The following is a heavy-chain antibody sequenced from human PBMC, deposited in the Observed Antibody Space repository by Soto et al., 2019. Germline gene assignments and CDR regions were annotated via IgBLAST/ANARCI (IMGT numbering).Heavy chain of an antibody. CDR3: ARVYYDFWSGYYYYYGMDV. CDR2: IIPIFGTA. J-gene: IGHJ6*02. D-gene: IGHD3-3*01. CDR1: GGTFSSYA. V-gene: IGHV1-69*13. Sequence: GASVKVSCKASGGTFSSYAISWVRQAPGQGLDWMGGIIPIFGTANYAQKFQGRVTITADESTSTAYMELSSLRSEDTAVYYCARVYYDFWSGYYYYYGMDVWGQGTTVTVSS.